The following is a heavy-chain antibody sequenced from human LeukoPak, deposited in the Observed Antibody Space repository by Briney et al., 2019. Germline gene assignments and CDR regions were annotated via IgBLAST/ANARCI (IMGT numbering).Heavy chain of an antibody. CDR2: IIPIFGTA. Sequence: ASVKVSCKASGGTFSSYVISWVRQAPGQGLEWMGGIIPIFGTANYAQKFQGRVTITTDESTSTAYMELTSLRSEDTAVHYCARDPGDSSGYYSSRNYYFGSWGQGTLVTVSS. J-gene: IGHJ4*02. D-gene: IGHD3-22*01. V-gene: IGHV1-69*05. CDR3: ARDPGDSSGYYSSRNYYFGS. CDR1: GGTFSSYV.